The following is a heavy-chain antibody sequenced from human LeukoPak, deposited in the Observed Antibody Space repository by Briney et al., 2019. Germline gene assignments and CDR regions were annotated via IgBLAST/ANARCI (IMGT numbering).Heavy chain of an antibody. V-gene: IGHV3-23*01. D-gene: IGHD3-10*01. CDR3: AKQLDSGNFYPTGDDY. J-gene: IGHJ4*02. CDR2: ISASGADT. CDR1: GFTLSSYA. Sequence: PGGSLRLSCAASGFTLSSYATSWVRQAPGKELEWVSAISASGADTYYADSVKGRFTISRDTSKNTVYLQMNSLRDEDTAVYYCAKQLDSGNFYPTGDDYWGQGTLVTVSS.